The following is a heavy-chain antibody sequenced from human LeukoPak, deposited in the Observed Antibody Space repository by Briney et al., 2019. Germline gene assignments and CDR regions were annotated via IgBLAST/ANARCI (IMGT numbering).Heavy chain of an antibody. Sequence: SETLSLTCAVYGGSFSGYYWSWIRQPPGKGLEWIGEINHSGSTNYNPSLKSRVTISVDTSKNQFSLKLSSVTAADTAVYYCARFRTRSGYNSWGKGTLVTVSS. D-gene: IGHD3-3*01. CDR1: GGSFSGYY. CDR2: INHSGST. V-gene: IGHV4-34*01. CDR3: ARFRTRSGYNS. J-gene: IGHJ5*02.